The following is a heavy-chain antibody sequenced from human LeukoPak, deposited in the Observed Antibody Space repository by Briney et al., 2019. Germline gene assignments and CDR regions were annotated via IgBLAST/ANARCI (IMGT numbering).Heavy chain of an antibody. Sequence: GGSLRLSCAASGFTFSSYAMSWVRQAPGKGLEWVSAISGSGGSTYYADSVKGRFTISRDNSKNTLYLQMNSLRAEDTAVYYCAKVTDYYGSGSYPYDYWGQGTVVTVSS. CDR2: ISGSGGST. D-gene: IGHD3-10*01. CDR1: GFTFSSYA. V-gene: IGHV3-23*01. CDR3: AKVTDYYGSGSYPYDY. J-gene: IGHJ4*02.